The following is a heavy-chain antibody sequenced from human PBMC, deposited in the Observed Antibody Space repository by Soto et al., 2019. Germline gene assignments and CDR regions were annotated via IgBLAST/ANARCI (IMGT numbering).Heavy chain of an antibody. CDR3: ARDGAFTPSNPDAFDI. CDR2: IIPIFGTA. CDR1: GGTFSSYA. V-gene: IGHV1-69*13. J-gene: IGHJ3*02. Sequence: SVKVSCKASGGTFSSYAISWVRQAPGQGLEWMGGIIPIFGTANYAQKFQGRVTITADESTSTAYMELRSLRSDDTAVYYCARDGAFTPSNPDAFDIWGQGTMVTVSS. D-gene: IGHD3-16*01.